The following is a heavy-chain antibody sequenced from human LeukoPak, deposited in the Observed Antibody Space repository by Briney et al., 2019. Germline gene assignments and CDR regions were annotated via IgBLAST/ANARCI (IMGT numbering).Heavy chain of an antibody. Sequence: GGSLRLSCAASGFTFSSYAMHWVRQAPGKGLEWVAVISYDGSNKYYADSVKGRFTISRDNSKNTLYLQMNSLRAEDTAVYYCARDPGYGDQEAFVWGQGTLVTVSS. D-gene: IGHD4-17*01. V-gene: IGHV3-30-3*01. CDR2: ISYDGSNK. CDR1: GFTFSSYA. J-gene: IGHJ4*02. CDR3: ARDPGYGDQEAFV.